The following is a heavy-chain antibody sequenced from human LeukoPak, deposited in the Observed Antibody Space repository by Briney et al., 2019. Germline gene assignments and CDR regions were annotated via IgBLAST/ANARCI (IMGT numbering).Heavy chain of an antibody. Sequence: GGSLRLSCAASGFIFTGYFMSWVRQAPGKGLEWVASIKHGGSEKYYVDSVRGRFTISRDNTKNLLYLQMSSLRAEDTAVYYCATDRGWRTSGYYLYYFEYWGQGTLVTFSS. D-gene: IGHD3-3*01. J-gene: IGHJ4*02. CDR1: GFIFTGYF. V-gene: IGHV3-7*01. CDR2: IKHGGSEK. CDR3: ATDRGWRTSGYYLYYFEY.